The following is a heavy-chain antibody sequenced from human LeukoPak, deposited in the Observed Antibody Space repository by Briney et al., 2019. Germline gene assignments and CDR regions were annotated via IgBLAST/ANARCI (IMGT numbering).Heavy chain of an antibody. V-gene: IGHV1-2*02. Sequence: ASVKVSCKASGYAFTDYYINWVRQAPGQGLEWMGWINPNSGDTNYAQKFQDRVTMTRDTSISTAYIELNLLRSDDTAVYYCARGDYYGSPKVVAAWGQGTLVTVSS. CDR3: ARGDYYGSPKVVAA. J-gene: IGHJ5*02. CDR1: GYAFTDYY. CDR2: INPNSGDT. D-gene: IGHD3-10*01.